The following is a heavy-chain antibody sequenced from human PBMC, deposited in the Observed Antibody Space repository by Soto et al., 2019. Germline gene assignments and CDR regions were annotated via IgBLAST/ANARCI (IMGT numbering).Heavy chain of an antibody. CDR3: ARWKTGGNPTYYFAY. J-gene: IGHJ4*02. CDR1: GYTFTSYD. CDR2: MNPNSGNT. V-gene: IGHV1-8*01. Sequence: ASVKVSCKASGYTFTSYDINWVRQATGQGLEWMGWMNPNSGNTGHAQKFQGRVTMTRNTSISTAYMELSSLRSEDTAVYYCARWKTGGNPTYYFAYSGQGTLVTVSS. D-gene: IGHD1-1*01.